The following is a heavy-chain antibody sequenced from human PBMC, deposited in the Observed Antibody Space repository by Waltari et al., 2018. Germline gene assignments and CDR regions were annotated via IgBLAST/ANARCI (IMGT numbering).Heavy chain of an antibody. J-gene: IGHJ4*02. CDR2: VYHSGKT. D-gene: IGHD2-2*01. Sequence: QVQLQESGQGLVKPSGTLSLTCAVSGDSISGNYWWSWVRQSQEKGLEWIGQVYHSGKTHYNPSLQSRVTISVDKPKNQFSLNLNSVTAADTAVYYCAGDRAIGLFFDYWGRGTLVTVSS. CDR1: GDSISGNYW. V-gene: IGHV4-4*02. CDR3: AGDRAIGLFFDY.